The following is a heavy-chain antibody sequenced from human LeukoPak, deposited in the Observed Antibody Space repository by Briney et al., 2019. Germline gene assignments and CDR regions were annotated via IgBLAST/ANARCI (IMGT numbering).Heavy chain of an antibody. J-gene: IGHJ4*02. D-gene: IGHD1-26*01. CDR1: GLTFDDYT. CDR3: AKTRGSYYIDYFDF. CDR2: ITRNGGST. V-gene: IGHV3-43*01. Sequence: PGGSLRLSXAASGLTFDDYTMHWVRQPPGKGLEWVSLITRNGGSTYYTDSVKGRFTISRDNSKNSLYLQMNSLRPEDTALYYCAKTRGSYYIDYFDFWGQGTLVTVSS.